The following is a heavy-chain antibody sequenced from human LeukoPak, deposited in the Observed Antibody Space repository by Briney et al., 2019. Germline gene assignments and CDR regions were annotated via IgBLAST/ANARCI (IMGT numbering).Heavy chain of an antibody. CDR3: AKVPPTSVTREGMDV. Sequence: GRSLRLSCAASGFTFSSSGMHWVRQAPGKGLEWVAVISYDGEKTYYGDSVKGRFTISRDNSKNTLFLHMNSPRVDDTAVYYCAKVPPTSVTREGMDVWGQGTMVRVSS. V-gene: IGHV3-30*18. CDR1: GFTFSSSG. CDR2: ISYDGEKT. J-gene: IGHJ6*02. D-gene: IGHD4-17*01.